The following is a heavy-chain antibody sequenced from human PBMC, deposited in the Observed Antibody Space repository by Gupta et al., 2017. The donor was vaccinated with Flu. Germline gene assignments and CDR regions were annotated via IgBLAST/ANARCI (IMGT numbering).Heavy chain of an antibody. CDR1: GGSISSSSYY. J-gene: IGHJ6*02. D-gene: IGHD6-6*01. CDR2: IYYSGST. V-gene: IGHV4-39*01. CDR3: AGLYSSSSPYYYGMDV. Sequence: QLQLQESGPGLVKPSETLSLTCTVSGGSISSSSYYWGWIRQPPGTGLEWIGSIYYSGSTYYNPSLKSRVTISVDTSKNQFSLKLSSVTAADTAVYYCAGLYSSSSPYYYGMDVWGQGTTVTVSS.